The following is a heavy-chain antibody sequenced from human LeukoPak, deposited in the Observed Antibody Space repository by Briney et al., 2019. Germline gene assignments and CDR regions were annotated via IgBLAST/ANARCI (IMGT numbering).Heavy chain of an antibody. CDR2: IYYSGST. CDR3: ARANFIYDFWSGYYY. J-gene: IGHJ4*02. V-gene: IGHV4-59*01. D-gene: IGHD3-3*01. CDR1: GGSISSYY. Sequence: SETLSLTCTVSGGSISSYYWSWIRQPPGKGLEWIGYIYYSGSTNYNPSLKSRVTISVDTSKNQFSLKLSSVTAADTAVYYCARANFIYDFWSGYYYWGQGTLVTVSS.